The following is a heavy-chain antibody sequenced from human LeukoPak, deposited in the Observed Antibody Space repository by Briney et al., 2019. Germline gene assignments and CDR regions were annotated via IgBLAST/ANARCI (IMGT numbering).Heavy chain of an antibody. CDR2: INSDGSST. Sequence: GGSLRLSCAASGFTFSSYWMHWVRQAPGKGLVWVSRINSDGSSTSYADSVKGRFTISRDNAKNSLYLQMNSLRAEDTAVYYCARVHCTSTSCWGALYFDYWGQGSLVTVSS. V-gene: IGHV3-74*01. J-gene: IGHJ4*02. CDR3: ARVHCTSTSCWGALYFDY. D-gene: IGHD2-2*01. CDR1: GFTFSSYW.